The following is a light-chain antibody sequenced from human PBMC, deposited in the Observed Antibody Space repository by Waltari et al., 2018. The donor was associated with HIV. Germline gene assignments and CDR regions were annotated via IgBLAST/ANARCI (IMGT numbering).Light chain of an antibody. J-gene: IGLJ3*02. CDR2: DNT. CDR1: SSHIWSNY. Sequence: QSVLTQPPSVSAAPGQQVTISSSGRSSHIWSNYVSWYQQLPGAAPKLRIYDNTERPSGIPDRFSGSKSGTSATLGITGLQTGDEADYYCGTWDSSLGGWVFGGGTKLAVL. V-gene: IGLV1-51*01. CDR3: GTWDSSLGGWV.